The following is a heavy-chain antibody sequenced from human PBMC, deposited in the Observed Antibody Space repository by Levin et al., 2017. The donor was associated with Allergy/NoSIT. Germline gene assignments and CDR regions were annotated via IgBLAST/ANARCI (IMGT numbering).Heavy chain of an antibody. CDR3: AKDQGSGWYGLADY. CDR1: GFTFSNYY. CDR2: ISNSGTFT. J-gene: IGHJ4*02. V-gene: IGHV3-11*05. D-gene: IGHD6-19*01. Sequence: GESLKISCAASGFTFSNYYMSWIRQAPGKGLEWVSYISNSGTFTNYADPVKGRFTISRDNAKNSLYLEMNSLRAEDTAVYYCAKDQGSGWYGLADYWGQGTLVAVSS.